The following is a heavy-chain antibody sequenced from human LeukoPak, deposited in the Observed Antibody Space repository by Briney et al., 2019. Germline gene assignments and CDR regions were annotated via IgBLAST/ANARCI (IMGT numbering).Heavy chain of an antibody. CDR3: ARGRYYYGSGSYYNQGEILPRFDY. CDR1: GGTFSSYA. D-gene: IGHD3-10*01. V-gene: IGHV1-69*13. CDR2: IIPIFGTA. J-gene: IGHJ4*02. Sequence: ASVKVSCKASGGTFSSYAISWVRQAPGQGLEWMGGIIPIFGTANYAQKFQGRVTITADESTSTAYMELSSLRSEDTAVYYCARGRYYYGSGSYYNQGEILPRFDYWGQGTLVTVSS.